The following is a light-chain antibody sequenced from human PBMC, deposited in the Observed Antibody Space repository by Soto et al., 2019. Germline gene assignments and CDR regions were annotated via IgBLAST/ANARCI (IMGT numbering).Light chain of an antibody. Sequence: TNSTLSPSSLSTSISNSVTIPCRASQGITSYLAWYQQKPGKAPNLLIYGASTLQSGVPSRFSGSGSGTDFTLTICSLQAEDFATYCSQQTRSLPSTFCGGTKVDIK. V-gene: IGKV1-9*01. CDR2: GAS. J-gene: IGKJ4*01. CDR1: QGITSY. CDR3: QQTRSLPST.